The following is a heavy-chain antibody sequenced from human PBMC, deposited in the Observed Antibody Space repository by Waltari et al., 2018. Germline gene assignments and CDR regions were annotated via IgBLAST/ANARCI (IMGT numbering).Heavy chain of an antibody. CDR1: GYTLTELT. J-gene: IGHJ6*02. D-gene: IGHD3-22*01. CDR2: IIPIFGTA. V-gene: IGHV1-69*13. Sequence: QVQLVQSGAEVKKPGASVKVSCKVSGYTLTELTMHWVRQAPGQGLEWMGGIIPIFGTANYAQKFQGRVTITADESTSTAYMELSSLRSEDTAVYYCARSHYYDSSGYYGMDVWGQGTTVTVSS. CDR3: ARSHYYDSSGYYGMDV.